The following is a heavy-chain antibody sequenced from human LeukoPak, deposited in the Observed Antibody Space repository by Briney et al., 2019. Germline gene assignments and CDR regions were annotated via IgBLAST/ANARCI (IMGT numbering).Heavy chain of an antibody. CDR1: GASISSYY. CDR3: ARVSYYVHAHYFDY. Sequence: SETLSLTCTVSGASISSYYWSWIRQPPGKGLEWIGYMYNSGSTDFNPSLKSRVTISVDTSKNQISLKLSSVTAADTAVYYCARVSYYVHAHYFDYWGQGTPVTVSS. V-gene: IGHV4-59*01. J-gene: IGHJ4*02. CDR2: MYNSGST. D-gene: IGHD3-10*02.